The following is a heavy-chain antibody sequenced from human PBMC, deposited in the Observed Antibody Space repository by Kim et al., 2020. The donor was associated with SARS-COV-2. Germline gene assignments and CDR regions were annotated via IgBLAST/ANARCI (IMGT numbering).Heavy chain of an antibody. CDR3: ARKDSSGWYDY. D-gene: IGHD6-19*01. Sequence: SETLSLTCTVSGYSISSGYYWGWIRQPPGKGLEWIGSIYHSGSTYYNPSLKSRVTISVDTSKNQFTLKLSSVTAADTAVYYCARKDSSGWYDYWGQGTLV. J-gene: IGHJ4*02. CDR1: GYSISSGYY. CDR2: IYHSGST. V-gene: IGHV4-38-2*02.